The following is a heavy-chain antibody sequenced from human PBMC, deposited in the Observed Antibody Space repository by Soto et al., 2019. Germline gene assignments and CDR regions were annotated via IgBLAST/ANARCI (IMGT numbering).Heavy chain of an antibody. CDR1: GFTFSSYW. CDR3: ARDVFRGVMSYYGMDV. D-gene: IGHD3-16*01. CDR2: IKQDGSEK. V-gene: IGHV3-7*04. J-gene: IGHJ6*04. Sequence: PGGSLRLSCAASGFTFSSYWMSWVRQAPGKGLEWVANIKQDGSEKYYVDSVKGRFTISRDNAKNSLYLQMNSLRAEDTAVYYCARDVFRGVMSYYGMDVWGKGTTVPVSS.